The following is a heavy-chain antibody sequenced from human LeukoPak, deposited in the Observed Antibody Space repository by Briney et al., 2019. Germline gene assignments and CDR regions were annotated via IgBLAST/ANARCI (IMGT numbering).Heavy chain of an antibody. CDR3: ARSYDILTGYYSRYYYYGMDV. J-gene: IGHJ6*02. D-gene: IGHD3-9*01. Sequence: GGSLRLSCAASGFTFSSFEMNWVRQAPGKGLEWVSYISSSSSTIYYADSVKGRFTISRDNAKNSLYLQMNSLRAEDTAVYYCARSYDILTGYYSRYYYYGMDVWGQGTTVTVSS. V-gene: IGHV3-48*03. CDR2: ISSSSSTI. CDR1: GFTFSSFE.